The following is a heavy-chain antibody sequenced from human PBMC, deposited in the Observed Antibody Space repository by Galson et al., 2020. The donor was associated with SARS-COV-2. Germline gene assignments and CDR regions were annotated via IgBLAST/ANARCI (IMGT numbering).Heavy chain of an antibody. D-gene: IGHD3-22*01. CDR2: IYYSGST. CDR1: GGSISSSSYY. CDR3: ARDRSVVITTRYYYYGMDV. Sequence: SETLSLTCTVSGGSISSSSYYWGWIRQPPGKGLEWIGSIYYSGSTYYNPSLKSRVTISVDTSKNQFSLKLSSVTAADTAMYYWARDRSVVITTRYYYYGMDVGGQGTTVTVSS. V-gene: IGHV4-39*07. J-gene: IGHJ6*02.